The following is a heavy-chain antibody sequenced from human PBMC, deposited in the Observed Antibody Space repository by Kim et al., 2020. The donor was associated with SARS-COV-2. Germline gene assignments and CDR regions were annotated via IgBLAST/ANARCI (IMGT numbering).Heavy chain of an antibody. V-gene: IGHV3-48*02. CDR3: ARGNYGSFDC. CDR1: GFIFSTEN. J-gene: IGHJ4*02. D-gene: IGHD3-10*01. CDR2: ISSSTSII. Sequence: GGSLRLSCVASGFIFSTENMNWVRQPPGKGLGWVSYISSSTSIIHYADSVKGRFTISRDNAKNSLYLQMNNLRDEDTAVYYCARGNYGSFDCWGQGSLVTVSS.